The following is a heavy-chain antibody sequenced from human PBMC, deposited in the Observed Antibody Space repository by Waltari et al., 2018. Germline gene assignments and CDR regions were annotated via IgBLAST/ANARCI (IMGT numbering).Heavy chain of an antibody. CDR2: ISYDGSDI. V-gene: IGHV3-30*18. D-gene: IGHD4-17*01. Sequence: QVQLVESGGGEVQPGRSLRLSCAASGFTFSYYGMHWVRQAPGKGLEGVALISYDGSDISYADSVKARFTISRDNSKTTLYLQINGLRAEDTAVYYCAKDRIYGPYYTFDSWGQGTLVTVSS. CDR1: GFTFSYYG. J-gene: IGHJ4*02. CDR3: AKDRIYGPYYTFDS.